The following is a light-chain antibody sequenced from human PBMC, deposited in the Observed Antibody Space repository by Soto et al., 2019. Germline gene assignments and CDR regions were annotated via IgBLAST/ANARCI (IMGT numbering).Light chain of an antibody. CDR1: QSIRSW. CDR2: DAS. Sequence: DIQMTQSPSSLSASVGDRVTITCRASQSIRSWLAWYQQKPGKAPKVLIYDASSLESGVPPRFSGSGSGTEFTLTISSLQPDDFATYYCQQYNSYPWTFGQGTKVDIK. V-gene: IGKV1-5*01. J-gene: IGKJ1*01. CDR3: QQYNSYPWT.